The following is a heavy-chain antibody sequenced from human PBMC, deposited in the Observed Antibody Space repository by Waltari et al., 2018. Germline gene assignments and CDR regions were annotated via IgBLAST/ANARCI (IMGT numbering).Heavy chain of an antibody. J-gene: IGHJ4*02. CDR2: IKPNRGGT. V-gene: IGHV1-2*02. D-gene: IGHD1-26*01. CDR1: GYTFTGYY. Sequence: QVQLVQSGAEVKKPGASVKVSCKAYGYTFTGYYMNWGRQAPGQGLEWMGLIKPNRGGTNYAQKVQGRVTMTRETSISTAYMELSRLRSDETAVYYCARELQTWELQDYWGQGTLVTVSS. CDR3: ARELQTWELQDY.